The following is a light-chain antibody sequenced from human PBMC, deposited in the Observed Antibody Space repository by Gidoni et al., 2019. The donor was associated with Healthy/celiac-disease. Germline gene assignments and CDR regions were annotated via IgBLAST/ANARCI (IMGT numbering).Light chain of an antibody. CDR1: QSISSY. J-gene: IGKJ1*01. V-gene: IGKV1-39*01. Sequence: DIQMTQSPSSLSASVGDRVTITCRASQSISSYLNWYQQKPGKAPKLLIYAASSLQSGVPSRFSGSGSGTDFNLTISSLQPEDFATYYWKQSYSTPRTFGQGTKVEIK. CDR2: AAS. CDR3: KQSYSTPRT.